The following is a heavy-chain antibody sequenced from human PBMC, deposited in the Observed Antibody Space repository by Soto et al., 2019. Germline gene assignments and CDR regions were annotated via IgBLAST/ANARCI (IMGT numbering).Heavy chain of an antibody. Sequence: EVQLVESGGGLVQPGGSLRLSCAASGFTFSSYEMNWVRQAPGKGLEWVSYISSSGSTIYYADSVKGRFTISRDNAKNSLYLQMNSLRAEDTAVYYCARDRITMIVVGSRLDAFDIWGQGTMVTVSS. J-gene: IGHJ3*02. CDR2: ISSSGSTI. CDR1: GFTFSSYE. V-gene: IGHV3-48*03. D-gene: IGHD3-22*01. CDR3: ARDRITMIVVGSRLDAFDI.